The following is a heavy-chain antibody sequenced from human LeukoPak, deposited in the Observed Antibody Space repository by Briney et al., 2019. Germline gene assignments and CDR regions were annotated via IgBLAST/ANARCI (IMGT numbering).Heavy chain of an antibody. D-gene: IGHD6-6*01. V-gene: IGHV1-2*02. CDR3: ASLHRGSSEARGYYYMDV. Sequence: ASVKVSCKASGYTFTGYYMHWVRQAPGQGLEWMGWINPNSGGTNYAQKLQGRVTMTTDTSTSTAYMELRSLRSDDMAVYYCASLHRGSSEARGYYYMDVWGKGTTVTVSS. CDR1: GYTFTGYY. J-gene: IGHJ6*03. CDR2: INPNSGGT.